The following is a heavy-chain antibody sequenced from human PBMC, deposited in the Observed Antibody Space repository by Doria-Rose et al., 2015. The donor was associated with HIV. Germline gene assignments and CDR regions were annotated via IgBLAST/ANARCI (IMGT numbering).Heavy chain of an antibody. V-gene: IGHV2-26*01. CDR2: IFSDDER. CDR1: GVSLSSPGMG. D-gene: IGHD6-13*01. Sequence: QVTLKESGPVLVKPTETLTLTCTVSGVSLSSPGMGVSWIRQPPGKALEWLANIFSDDERSYKTSLKSRLTISRGTYKSQVVLTMTGMDPVDTATYYCARIKSGRWYHKYYFDFWGQGTLVIVSA. CDR3: ARIKSGRWYHKYYFDF. J-gene: IGHJ4*02.